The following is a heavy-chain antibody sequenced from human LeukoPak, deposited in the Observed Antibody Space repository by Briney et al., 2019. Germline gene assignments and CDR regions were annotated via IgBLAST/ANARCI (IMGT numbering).Heavy chain of an antibody. V-gene: IGHV1-46*01. CDR1: GYTFTSYY. CDR3: ARAISYGPTRAYYFDY. J-gene: IGHJ4*02. Sequence: GASVKVSCKASGYTFTSYYVHWVRQAPGQGLEWMGIINPSDGSTTYARRFQGRVTMTRDTSTSTVYMELSSLRSEDTAVYYCARAISYGPTRAYYFDYWGQGTLVTVSS. CDR2: INPSDGST. D-gene: IGHD5-18*01.